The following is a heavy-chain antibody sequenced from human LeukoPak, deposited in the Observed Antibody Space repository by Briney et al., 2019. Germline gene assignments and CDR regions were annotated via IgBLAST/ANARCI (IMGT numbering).Heavy chain of an antibody. Sequence: SETLSLTCTVSGGSISSYYWSWIRQPPGKGLEWIGYIYYSGSTNYNPSLKSRVTISVDTSRNQFSLKLSSVTAADTAVYYCARGYDFWSGYTLDYWGQGTLVTVSS. J-gene: IGHJ4*02. CDR1: GGSISSYY. V-gene: IGHV4-59*01. D-gene: IGHD3-3*01. CDR2: IYYSGST. CDR3: ARGYDFWSGYTLDY.